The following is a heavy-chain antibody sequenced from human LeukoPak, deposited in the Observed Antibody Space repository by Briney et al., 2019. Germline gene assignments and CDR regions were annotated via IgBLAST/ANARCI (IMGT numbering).Heavy chain of an antibody. J-gene: IGHJ5*02. CDR2: INPNTGGT. CDR1: GYTFSGYY. Sequence: ASVKVSCKASGYTFSGYYIHWARQAPGQGLEWMGWINPNTGGTKYAQRFQGRVTMTRDTSISTAYMELSRLRSDDTAVYYCARDNSTGFDPWGQGTLVTVSS. V-gene: IGHV1-2*02. CDR3: ARDNSTGFDP. D-gene: IGHD6-13*01.